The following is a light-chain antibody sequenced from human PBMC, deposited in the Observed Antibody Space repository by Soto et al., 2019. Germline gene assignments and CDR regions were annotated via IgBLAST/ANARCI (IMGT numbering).Light chain of an antibody. V-gene: IGKV3-15*01. CDR3: HQYYDWPPWT. J-gene: IGKJ1*01. CDR1: QSVSSN. CDR2: GAS. Sequence: EIVMTQSPATLSVSPGERATLSCRASQSVSSNLAWYQQKPRQAHRLLIYGASTRATGVPDRFTGSGSGTEFTLTISRLQSEDLAVYYGHQYYDWPPWTFGQGTKVDIK.